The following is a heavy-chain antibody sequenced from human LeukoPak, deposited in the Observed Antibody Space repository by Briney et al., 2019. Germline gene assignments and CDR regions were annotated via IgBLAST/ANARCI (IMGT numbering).Heavy chain of an antibody. CDR1: GFTFSSYA. J-gene: IGHJ3*02. V-gene: IGHV3-23*01. Sequence: GGSLRLSCAASGFTFSSYAMSWVRQAPGKGLEWVSAISGSGDSTYYGDSVKGRFTISRDNSKNTLYLQMNSLRAEDTAVYYCAKSDRGHDAFDIWGQGTMVTVSS. D-gene: IGHD1-14*01. CDR3: AKSDRGHDAFDI. CDR2: ISGSGDST.